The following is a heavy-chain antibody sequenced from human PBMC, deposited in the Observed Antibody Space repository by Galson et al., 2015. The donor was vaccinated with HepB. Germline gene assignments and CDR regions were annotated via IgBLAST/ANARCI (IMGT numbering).Heavy chain of an antibody. V-gene: IGHV3-49*03. J-gene: IGHJ3*02. D-gene: IGHD6-13*01. CDR1: GFTFGDYA. CDR2: IRSKAYGGTT. CDR3: TREAALHLDAFDI. Sequence: SLRLSCAASGFTFGDYAMSWFRQAPGKGLEWVGFIRSKAYGGTTEYAASVKGRFTISRDDSKSIAYLQMNSLKTEDTAVYYCTREAALHLDAFDIWGQGTMVTVSS.